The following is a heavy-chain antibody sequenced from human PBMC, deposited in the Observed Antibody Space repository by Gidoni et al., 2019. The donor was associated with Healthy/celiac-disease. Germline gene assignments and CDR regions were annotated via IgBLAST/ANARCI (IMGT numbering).Heavy chain of an antibody. CDR2: IFSNDEK. J-gene: IGHJ4*02. D-gene: IGHD3-9*01. CDR3: ARAPDMGTQWDY. CDR1: GFSLSNARMG. V-gene: IGHV2-26*01. Sequence: QVTLKESGPVLVKHTENSTLTCTVSGFSLSNARMGVSWIGQPPGKALEWLAHIFSNDEKSYSTSLKSRLTISKDTSKSQVVLTMTNMDPVDTATYYCARAPDMGTQWDYWGQGTLVTVSS.